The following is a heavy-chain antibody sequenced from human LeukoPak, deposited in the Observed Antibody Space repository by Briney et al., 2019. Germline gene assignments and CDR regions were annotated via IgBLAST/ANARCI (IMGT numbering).Heavy chain of an antibody. CDR2: MNPNSGNT. CDR1: GYTFTSYD. V-gene: IGHV1-8*01. Sequence: GASVKVSCKASGYTFTSYDINWVRQGTGQGLGWVGWMNPNSGNTGYAQKFRGRVTMTRNTSISTAYMELSSLRSEDTAVYYCARYCSGGSCHTRTAEYFQHWGQGTLVTVSS. CDR3: ARYCSGGSCHTRTAEYFQH. D-gene: IGHD2-15*01. J-gene: IGHJ1*01.